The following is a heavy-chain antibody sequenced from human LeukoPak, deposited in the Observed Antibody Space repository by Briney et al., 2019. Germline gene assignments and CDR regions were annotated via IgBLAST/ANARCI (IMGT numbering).Heavy chain of an antibody. Sequence: SETLSLTCTISNGSVSSTSYYWAWIRQPSGERLEWIGSIYFHGSTYYNPSLNNRVTLSLDRSKKQFSLELTSVIAADTALYFCARKRRADHYTHSDYWGPGRLVTVSS. J-gene: IGHJ4*02. D-gene: IGHD2-2*02. CDR1: NGSVSSTSYY. CDR3: ARKRRADHYTHSDY. V-gene: IGHV4-39*07. CDR2: IYFHGST.